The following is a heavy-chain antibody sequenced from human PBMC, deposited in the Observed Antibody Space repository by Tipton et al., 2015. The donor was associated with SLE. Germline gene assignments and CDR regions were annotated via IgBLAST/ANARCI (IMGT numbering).Heavy chain of an antibody. Sequence: TLSLTCAVYGGSFSGYYWSWIRQPPGKGLEWIGEINHSGTTNYNPSLKSRVSISMETSKNQLSLKLSSATAADTAVYYCARGGRGDGSNPFDPWGQGTLVTASS. D-gene: IGHD4-23*01. V-gene: IGHV4-34*01. J-gene: IGHJ5*02. CDR2: INHSGTT. CDR3: ARGGRGDGSNPFDP. CDR1: GGSFSGYY.